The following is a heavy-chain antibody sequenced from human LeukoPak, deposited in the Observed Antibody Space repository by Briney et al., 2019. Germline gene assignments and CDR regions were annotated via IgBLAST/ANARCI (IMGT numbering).Heavy chain of an antibody. CDR1: GGSISSYY. D-gene: IGHD3-10*01. V-gene: IGHV4-59*01. CDR2: IYYSGST. CDR3: ARYDMVRGVRSYSGMDV. Sequence: SETLSLTCTVSGGSISSYYWSWIRQPPGKGLEWIGYIYYSGSTNYNPSLKSRVTISVDTSKNQFSLKLSSVTAADTAVYYCARYDMVRGVRSYSGMDVWGQGTTVTVSS. J-gene: IGHJ6*02.